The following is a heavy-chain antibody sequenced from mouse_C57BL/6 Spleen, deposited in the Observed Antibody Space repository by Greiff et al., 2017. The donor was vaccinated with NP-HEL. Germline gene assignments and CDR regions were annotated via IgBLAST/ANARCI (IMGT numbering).Heavy chain of an antibody. CDR3: ARYGGSSSYWYFDV. D-gene: IGHD1-1*01. CDR2: IRNKANGYTT. Sequence: EVKLVESGGGLVQPGGSLSLSCAASGFTFTDYYMSWVRQPPGKGLEWLGFIRNKANGYTTEYSASVKVRFTISTDNSHSILYLQMNALSAEYSATYYCARYGGSSSYWYFDVWGTGTTVTVSS. CDR1: GFTFTDYY. V-gene: IGHV7-3*01. J-gene: IGHJ1*03.